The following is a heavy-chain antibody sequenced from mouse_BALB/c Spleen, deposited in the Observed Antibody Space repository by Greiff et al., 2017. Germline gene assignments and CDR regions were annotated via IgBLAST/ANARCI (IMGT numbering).Heavy chain of an antibody. V-gene: IGHV14-3*02. Sequence: VQLQQSGAELVKPGASVKLSCTASGFNIKDTYMHWVKQRPEQGLEWIGRIDPANGNTKYDPKFQGKATMTADTSSNTAYLQLSSLTSEDTAVYYCNPLRYWYFDVWGAGTTVTVSS. J-gene: IGHJ1*01. CDR3: NPLRYWYFDV. CDR2: IDPANGNT. CDR1: GFNIKDTY. D-gene: IGHD1-1*01.